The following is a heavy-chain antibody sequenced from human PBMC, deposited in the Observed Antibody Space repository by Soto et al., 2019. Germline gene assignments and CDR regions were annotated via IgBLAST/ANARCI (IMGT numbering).Heavy chain of an antibody. CDR1: GGSISSGGYY. J-gene: IGHJ3*02. V-gene: IGHV4-31*03. CDR2: IYYTGNT. CDR3: ARVGISSSDAFDI. Sequence: PSETLSLTCTVSGGSISSGGYYWSWIRQHPEKGLEWIGYIYYTGNTYYNASLKSRVTISVDTSNNQFSLKLSSVTAADTAVYYCARVGISSSDAFDIWGQGTTVTVS. D-gene: IGHD6-6*01.